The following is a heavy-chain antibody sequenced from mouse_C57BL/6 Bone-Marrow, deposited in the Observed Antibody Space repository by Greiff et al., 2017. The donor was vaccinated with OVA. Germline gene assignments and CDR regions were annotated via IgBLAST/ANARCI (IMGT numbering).Heavy chain of an antibody. CDR3: ASSMDY. CDR2: ISNKANGYTT. J-gene: IGHJ4*01. CDR1: GFTFTDYY. Sequence: EVQVVESGGGLVQPGGSLSLSCAASGFTFTDYYMSWVRQPPGKALEWLGFISNKANGYTTEYSASVKGRFTISRDNCQIILYLQMNALRAEDSATYYCASSMDYWGQGTSVTVAS. V-gene: IGHV7-3*01.